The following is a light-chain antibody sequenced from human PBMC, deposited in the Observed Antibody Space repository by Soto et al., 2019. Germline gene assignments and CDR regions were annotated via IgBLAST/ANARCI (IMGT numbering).Light chain of an antibody. V-gene: IGKV3-15*01. CDR1: QSVSGN. J-gene: IGKJ3*01. CDR3: QQYNNWPPIT. CDR2: AAS. Sequence: EIVMTQSPATLSVSPGERATLSCRASQSVSGNLAWYQQKPGQAPRLLIYAASTRATSIPARFSGSGSGTEFTLTVSSLQSEDFAVYYCQQYNNWPPITFGPGTKVDIK.